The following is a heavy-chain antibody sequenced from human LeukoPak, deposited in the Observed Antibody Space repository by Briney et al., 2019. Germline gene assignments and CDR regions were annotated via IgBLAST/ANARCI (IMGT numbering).Heavy chain of an antibody. D-gene: IGHD5-18*01. CDR1: GVSISSYY. Sequence: SETLSLTCTGSGVSISSYYWSWLRPPARKGLAGIGRIYTSGSANYNPSLKSRVTMSVDTSKNQFSLKLSSVTAADTAVYYCARARIHLWGVITAAIRDAFEIWGQGTMVTVSS. J-gene: IGHJ3*02. CDR2: IYTSGSA. CDR3: ARARIHLWGVITAAIRDAFEI. V-gene: IGHV4-4*07.